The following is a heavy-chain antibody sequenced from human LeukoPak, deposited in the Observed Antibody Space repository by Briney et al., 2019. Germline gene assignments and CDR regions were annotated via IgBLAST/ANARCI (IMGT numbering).Heavy chain of an antibody. CDR1: GFTFRNSW. J-gene: IGHJ4*02. CDR2: IQSEAGGGVT. D-gene: IGHD6-13*01. V-gene: IGHV3-15*01. Sequence: GGSLRLSCAASGFTFRNSWMRWVRQAPGKGLEWVGRIQSEAGGGVTEYGVPVKGTFTISRYNSKNTLYLQMVTLKTDDISEYYCTPGHYSSRWGQGTLVTVSS. CDR3: TPGHYSSR.